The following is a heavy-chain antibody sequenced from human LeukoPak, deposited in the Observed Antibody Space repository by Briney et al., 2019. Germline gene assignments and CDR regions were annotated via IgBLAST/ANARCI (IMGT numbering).Heavy chain of an antibody. J-gene: IGHJ4*02. V-gene: IGHV3-30*18. Sequence: PGGSLRLSCAASGFTFCSYGMHWVRQAPGKGLEWVAVISYDGSNKYYADSVKGRFTISRDNSKNTLYLQMNSLRAEDTAVYYCAKVRGIAVAARGFDYWGQGTLVTVSS. CDR1: GFTFCSYG. CDR3: AKVRGIAVAARGFDY. D-gene: IGHD6-19*01. CDR2: ISYDGSNK.